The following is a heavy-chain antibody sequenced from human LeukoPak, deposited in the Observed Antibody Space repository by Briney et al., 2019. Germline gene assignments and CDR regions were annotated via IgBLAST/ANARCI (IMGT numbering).Heavy chain of an antibody. CDR2: IYYSGST. V-gene: IGHV4-59*01. D-gene: IGHD6-19*01. CDR1: GGSISSYY. J-gene: IGHJ4*02. Sequence: SETLSLTCAVSGGSISSYYWNWIRQPPGKGLEWIGYIYYSGSTSYNPSLKSRVTISVDTSKNQFSLKLRSVTAADTAVYYCAREGSGWYAFDYWGQGTLVTVSS. CDR3: AREGSGWYAFDY.